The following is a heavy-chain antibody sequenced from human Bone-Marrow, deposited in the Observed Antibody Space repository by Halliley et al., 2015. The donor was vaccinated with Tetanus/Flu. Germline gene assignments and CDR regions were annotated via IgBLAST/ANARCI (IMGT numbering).Heavy chain of an antibody. CDR3: ARNLWPFDYVWGSHHT. J-gene: IGHJ5*02. CDR2: VYYSGST. V-gene: IGHV4-59*03. Sequence: WIGHVYYSGSTEYNPSLKSRVTISIDTSKNQFSLRLTSVTAADTAVYYCARNLWPFDYVWGSHHTWSQGSLVTVSS. D-gene: IGHD3-16*02.